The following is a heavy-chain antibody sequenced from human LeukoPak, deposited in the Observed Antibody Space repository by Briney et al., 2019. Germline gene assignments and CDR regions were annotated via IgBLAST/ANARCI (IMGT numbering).Heavy chain of an antibody. V-gene: IGHV3-30*03. CDR3: ATWRGNYFYYFDY. CDR2: ISYDGSNK. J-gene: IGHJ4*02. CDR1: GFSFSSYG. D-gene: IGHD1-26*01. Sequence: GGTLRLSCAASGFSFSSYGMHWVRQAPGQGLEWVAIISYDGSNKYYADSVKGRFTISRDNSKNTLYLQMNSLRAEDTAVYYCATWRGNYFYYFDYWGQGTLVTVSS.